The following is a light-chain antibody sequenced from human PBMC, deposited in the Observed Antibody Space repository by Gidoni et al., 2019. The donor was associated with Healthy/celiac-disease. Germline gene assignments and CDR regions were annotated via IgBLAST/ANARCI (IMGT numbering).Light chain of an antibody. CDR3: QQYNNWPPIT. V-gene: IGKV3-15*01. CDR1: QSVSSR. Sequence: EIVMTQSPATLSVSPGERATLSCRASQSVSSRLAWYQQKPGQAPRLLIYDASTRATGIPARFSGSGSGTELTLTISSLQSEDLAVYYCQQYNNWPPITFGQGTRLEIK. J-gene: IGKJ5*01. CDR2: DAS.